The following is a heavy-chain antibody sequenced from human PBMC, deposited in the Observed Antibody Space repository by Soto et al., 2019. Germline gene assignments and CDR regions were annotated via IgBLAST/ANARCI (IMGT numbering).Heavy chain of an antibody. Sequence: SVKVSCKASGFTFTSSAMQWVRQARGQRLEWIGWIVVGSGNTNYAQKFQERVTITRDMSTSTAYMELSSLRSEDTAVYYCAADTRPVNYYDSSGARKRYYYYYGMDVWGQGTTVTVSS. V-gene: IGHV1-58*02. CDR2: IVVGSGNT. J-gene: IGHJ6*02. CDR1: GFTFTSSA. CDR3: AADTRPVNYYDSSGARKRYYYYYGMDV. D-gene: IGHD3-22*01.